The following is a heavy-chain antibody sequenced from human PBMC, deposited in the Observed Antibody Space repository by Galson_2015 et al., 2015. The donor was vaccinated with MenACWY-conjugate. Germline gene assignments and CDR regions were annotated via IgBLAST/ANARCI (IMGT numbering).Heavy chain of an antibody. V-gene: IGHV4-59*01. Sequence: ETLSLTCSVSGGSFDTYYWSWIRQPPGKGLEWIGYIYYGGSTDYNPSLKSRVTISVDTAKNQFSLKLNSVTTADTAVYYCARGTGLAYWGQGTLVTVSS. CDR3: ARGTGLAY. J-gene: IGHJ4*02. CDR2: IYYGGST. CDR1: GGSFDTYY.